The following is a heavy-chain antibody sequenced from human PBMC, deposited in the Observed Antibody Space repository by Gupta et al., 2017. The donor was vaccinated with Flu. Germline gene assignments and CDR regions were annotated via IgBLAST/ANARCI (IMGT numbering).Heavy chain of an antibody. J-gene: IGHJ3*02. CDR3: AKDSSGGITFDS. CDR2: FKSHTDGGTT. Sequence: EVQLVESGGGLVQPGESLTLSCVASGFIFTDAYMNWVRQAPGKGLEWVGRFKSHTDGGTTDYAPPVKGRFTIARDDSKNNLFLQIRSLKTEDTAGYFCAKDSSGGITFDSWGRGTMVTVSS. V-gene: IGHV3-15*01. CDR1: GFIFTDAY. D-gene: IGHD3-16*01.